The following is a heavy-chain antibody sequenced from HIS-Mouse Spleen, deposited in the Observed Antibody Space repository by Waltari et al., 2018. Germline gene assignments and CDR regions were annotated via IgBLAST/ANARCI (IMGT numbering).Heavy chain of an antibody. V-gene: IGHV1-18*01. CDR2: ISAYNGNT. CDR1: GYTFTSDG. J-gene: IGHJ6*02. CDR3: ARDHSSSWYYYYYGMDV. Sequence: QAQLVQSGAEVKKPGASVKVSCKASGYTFTSDGNSWVRQAPGQGLEWMGWISAYNGNTNYAQKLQGRVTMTTDTSTSTAYMELRSLRSDDTAVYYCARDHSSSWYYYYYGMDVWGQGTTVTVSS. D-gene: IGHD6-13*01.